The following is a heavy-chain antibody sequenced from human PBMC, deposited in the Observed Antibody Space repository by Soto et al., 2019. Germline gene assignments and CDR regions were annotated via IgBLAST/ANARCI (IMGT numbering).Heavy chain of an antibody. Sequence: GASVKVSCKASGGTFSSYAISWVRQAPGQGLEWMGGIIPTFGTANYAQKFQGRVTITADESTSTAYMELSSLRSEDTAVYYCARDLSGSPYYYGMDVWGQGTTVTVSS. V-gene: IGHV1-69*13. CDR2: IIPTFGTA. CDR1: GGTFSSYA. CDR3: ARDLSGSPYYYGMDV. D-gene: IGHD1-26*01. J-gene: IGHJ6*02.